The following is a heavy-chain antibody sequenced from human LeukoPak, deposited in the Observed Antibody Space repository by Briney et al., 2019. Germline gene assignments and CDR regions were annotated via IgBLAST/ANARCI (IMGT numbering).Heavy chain of an antibody. Sequence: GGSLRLSCAASGFSYSSYWMTWVRQAPGKGLEGVANIKQDGSEKYYGDSVKGRFTISRDNAKNSLYLQMNSLRAEDTAVYYCASMGADDFWSGPKFYYYYYMDVWGKGTTVTVSS. CDR2: IKQDGSEK. CDR1: GFSYSSYW. D-gene: IGHD3-3*01. J-gene: IGHJ6*03. CDR3: ASMGADDFWSGPKFYYYYYMDV. V-gene: IGHV3-7*01.